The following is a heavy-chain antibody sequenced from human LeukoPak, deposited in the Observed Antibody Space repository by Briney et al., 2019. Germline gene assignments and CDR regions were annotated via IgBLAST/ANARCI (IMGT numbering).Heavy chain of an antibody. CDR1: GGTFSSYA. CDR3: SRWYCTNGVCRDY. D-gene: IGHD2-8*01. V-gene: IGHV1-69*13. Sequence: GASVKVSXKASGGTFSSYAISWVRQAPGQGLEWMGGTIPIFDTANYAQKFQGRVTITADESTNTAYMELSSLRSEDTAVYYCSRWYCTNGVCRDYWGQGTLVTVSS. CDR2: TIPIFDTA. J-gene: IGHJ4*02.